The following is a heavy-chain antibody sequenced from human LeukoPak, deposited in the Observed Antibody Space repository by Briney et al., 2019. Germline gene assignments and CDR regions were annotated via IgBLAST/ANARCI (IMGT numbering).Heavy chain of an antibody. J-gene: IGHJ4*02. D-gene: IGHD7-27*01. CDR3: ARDSWGSFQPYYFDY. Sequence: ASVKVSCKASGYTFTGYYMHWVRQAPGQGLEWMGWINPNSGGTNYAQKSQGRVTMTRDTSISTAYMELSRLRSDDTAVYYCARDSWGSFQPYYFDYWGQGTLVTVSS. CDR1: GYTFTGYY. V-gene: IGHV1-2*02. CDR2: INPNSGGT.